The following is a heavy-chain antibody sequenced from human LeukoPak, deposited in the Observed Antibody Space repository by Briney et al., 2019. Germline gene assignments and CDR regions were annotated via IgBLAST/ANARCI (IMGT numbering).Heavy chain of an antibody. D-gene: IGHD6-6*01. V-gene: IGHV3-23*01. CDR1: GFTVSSYA. CDR2: ISGSGGST. CDR3: AKGFEYSSSGLLDY. J-gene: IGHJ4*02. Sequence: GGSLRLSCAASGFTVSSYAMSWVRQAPGKGLEWVSAISGSGGSTYYADSVKGRFTISRDNSKNTLYLQMNSLRAEDTAVYYCAKGFEYSSSGLLDYWGQGTLVTVSS.